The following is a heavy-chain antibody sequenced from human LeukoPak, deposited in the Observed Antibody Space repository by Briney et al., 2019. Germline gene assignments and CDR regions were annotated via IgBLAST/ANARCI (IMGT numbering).Heavy chain of an antibody. Sequence: PGESLRLSCAASGFTFSSYTMNWVRQAPGEGLEWVASISSGSSYIYYSDSVKGRFTISRDNAQNSLYLQMSSLRAEDTAVYYCAREIHIDYWGQGTLVTVSS. CDR2: ISSGSSYI. CDR3: AREIHIDY. CDR1: GFTFSSYT. V-gene: IGHV3-21*01. J-gene: IGHJ4*02.